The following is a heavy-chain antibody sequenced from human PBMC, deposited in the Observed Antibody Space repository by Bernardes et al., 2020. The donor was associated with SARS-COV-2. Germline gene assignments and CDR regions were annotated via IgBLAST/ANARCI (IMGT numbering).Heavy chain of an antibody. V-gene: IGHV1-24*01. Sequence: ASVKVSCKVSGYTLTALSMHWVRQAPGQGLEWMGGFAPADGETIYAQKFQGRVTMTEDTSTDTAYMELSSLRSEDTAVYYCATGVVVVPAAPNWFDPWGQGTLVTVSS. CDR2: FAPADGET. CDR3: ATGVVVVPAAPNWFDP. D-gene: IGHD2-2*01. CDR1: GYTLTALS. J-gene: IGHJ5*02.